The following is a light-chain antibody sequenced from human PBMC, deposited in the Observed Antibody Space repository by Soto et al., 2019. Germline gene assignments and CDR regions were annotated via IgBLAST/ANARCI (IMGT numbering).Light chain of an antibody. CDR1: ESVSSK. CDR2: DAS. Sequence: EIVMTQSPATLSVSPGERATLSCRASESVSSKLVWYQKKPGQAPRLLIHDASTRATGIPARFSGSGSGTEFILTISSVESEDFAVYYCQHYGTSLTFGGGTKVEIK. CDR3: QHYGTSLT. J-gene: IGKJ4*01. V-gene: IGKV3-15*01.